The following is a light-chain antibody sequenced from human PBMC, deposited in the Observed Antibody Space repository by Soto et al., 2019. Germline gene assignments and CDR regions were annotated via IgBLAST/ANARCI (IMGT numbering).Light chain of an antibody. Sequence: QSALTQPPSASGSPGQSVTTSCTGSSSDVGGYNFVSWYQQHPGKAPKLMIYEVSKRPSGVPDRFSGSKSGNTASLTVSGLQADYEADYYCSSYAASNTFVFGIGTKLTVL. CDR3: SSYAASNTFV. CDR1: SSDVGGYNF. CDR2: EVS. V-gene: IGLV2-8*01. J-gene: IGLJ1*01.